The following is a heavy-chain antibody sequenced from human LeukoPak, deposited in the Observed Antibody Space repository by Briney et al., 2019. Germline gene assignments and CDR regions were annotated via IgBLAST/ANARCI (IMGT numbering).Heavy chain of an antibody. J-gene: IGHJ4*02. CDR1: GGSFSGYY. CDR3: ARRSGYGSGSYINY. D-gene: IGHD3-10*01. Sequence: SETLSLTCAVYGGSFSGYYWSWIRQPPGKGLEWIGEINHSGSTNYNPSLKSQVTISVDTSKNQFSLKLSSVTAADTAVYYCARRSGYGSGSYINYWGQGTLVTVSS. V-gene: IGHV4-34*01. CDR2: INHSGST.